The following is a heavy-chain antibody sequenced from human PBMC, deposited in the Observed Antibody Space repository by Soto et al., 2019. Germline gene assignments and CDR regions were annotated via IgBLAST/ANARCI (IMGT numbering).Heavy chain of an antibody. Sequence: SETLSLTCTVSGGSISSSSYYWGWIRQPPGKGLEWIGSIYYSGSTYYNPSLKSRVTISVDTSKNQFSLKLSSVTAADTAVYYFTRRYGSSIDYWGQGTLLPVSS. CDR2: IYYSGST. D-gene: IGHD1-1*01. CDR1: GGSISSSSYY. CDR3: TRRYGSSIDY. J-gene: IGHJ4*02. V-gene: IGHV4-39*01.